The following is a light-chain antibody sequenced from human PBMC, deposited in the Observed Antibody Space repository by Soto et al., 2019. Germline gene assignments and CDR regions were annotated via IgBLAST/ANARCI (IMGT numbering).Light chain of an antibody. J-gene: IGLJ2*01. Sequence: QSVLTQPPSVSGAPGQRVTISCTGSSSNIGAGYAVHWYQQLPGTAPKLLIYGNSNRPSGVPDRFSGSKSGTSASLAITGLQAEDEADYYCQSYDSGLSVVFGGGTKVTVL. CDR1: SSNIGAGYA. CDR3: QSYDSGLSVV. CDR2: GNS. V-gene: IGLV1-40*01.